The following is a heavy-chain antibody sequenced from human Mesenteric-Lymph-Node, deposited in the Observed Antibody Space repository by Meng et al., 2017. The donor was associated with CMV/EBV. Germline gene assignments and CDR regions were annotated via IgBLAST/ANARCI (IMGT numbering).Heavy chain of an antibody. J-gene: IGHJ3*01. V-gene: IGHV3-73*01. Sequence: GESLKISCAASGFTFSGSAMHWVRQASGKGLEWVGRIRSKANSYATAYAASVKGRFTISRDDSKNTAYLQMNSLKTEDTAVYYCTRLNPPWGQGTMVTV. CDR1: GFTFSGSA. CDR2: IRSKANSYAT. CDR3: TRLNPP.